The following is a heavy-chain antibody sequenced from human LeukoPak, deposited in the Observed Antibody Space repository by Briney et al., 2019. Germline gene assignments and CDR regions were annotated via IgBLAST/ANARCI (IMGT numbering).Heavy chain of an antibody. D-gene: IGHD4-17*01. J-gene: IGHJ5*01. V-gene: IGHV3-7*01. Sequence: AGSLRLSCIASGFTFTNYWMSWVRQAPGKRLERVASIKEDGSDKRYVDAVEGRFTISRDNTKNSLYVQMSSLRAEDTAMYYCARLKDAVTIFDCWGQGILVTVSS. CDR1: GFTFTNYW. CDR2: IKEDGSDK. CDR3: ARLKDAVTIFDC.